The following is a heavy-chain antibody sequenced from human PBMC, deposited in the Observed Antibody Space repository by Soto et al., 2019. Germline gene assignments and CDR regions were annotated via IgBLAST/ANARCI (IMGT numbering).Heavy chain of an antibody. J-gene: IGHJ5*01. V-gene: IGHV4-34*01. D-gene: IGHD3-22*01. Sequence: SETLSLTCAVYGGSFSRHSWTWIRQSPGKGLEWIGDINHSGRVNYSPSLKSRVTISLDTSKNQFSLTLSAVTDAATAMYYCSTRAYNTNGYYRFDTWGQGTLVTVSS. CDR1: GGSFSRHS. CDR2: INHSGRV. CDR3: STRAYNTNGYYRFDT.